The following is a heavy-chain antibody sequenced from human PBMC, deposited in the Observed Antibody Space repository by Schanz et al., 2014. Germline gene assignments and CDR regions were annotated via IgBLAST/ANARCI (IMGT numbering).Heavy chain of an antibody. CDR3: AKDRRDNYGSGTFYFEH. D-gene: IGHD3-10*01. Sequence: QVHLVESGGGVVQPGGSLRLSCAASGFTFRTYGMHWVRQAPGKGMEWVAFIRYDGSKIYYADSVKGRFTISRDNSKNTLSLQMNSLRAEDTALYFCAKDRRDNYGSGTFYFEHWGQGTLVTVSS. V-gene: IGHV3-30*02. CDR2: IRYDGSKI. CDR1: GFTFRTYG. J-gene: IGHJ4*02.